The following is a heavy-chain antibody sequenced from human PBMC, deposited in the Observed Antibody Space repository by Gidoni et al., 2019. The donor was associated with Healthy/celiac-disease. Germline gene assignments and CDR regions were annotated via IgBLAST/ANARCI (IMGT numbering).Heavy chain of an antibody. CDR3: ASPTNYDILTGDDAFDI. D-gene: IGHD3-9*01. V-gene: IGHV3-7*05. Sequence: EVQLVESGGGLVQPGGSLRLSCAASGFTFSSYWMSWVRQAPGKGLEWVANIKQDGSEKYYVDSVKGRFTISRDNAKNSLYLQMNSLRAEDTAVYYCASPTNYDILTGDDAFDIWGQGTMVTVSS. CDR2: IKQDGSEK. J-gene: IGHJ3*02. CDR1: GFTFSSYW.